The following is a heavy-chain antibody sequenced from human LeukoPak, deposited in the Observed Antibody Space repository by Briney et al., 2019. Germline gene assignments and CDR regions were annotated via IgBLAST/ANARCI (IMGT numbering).Heavy chain of an antibody. CDR3: ASASYFGDYYYYMDV. Sequence: ASVKVSCKASGYTFTSYDINWVRQATGQGLEWMGWMNPNSGNTGYAQKFQGRVAITRNTSISTAYMELSSLRSEDTAVYYCASASYFGDYYYYMDVWGKGTTVTVSS. J-gene: IGHJ6*03. D-gene: IGHD3-10*01. CDR2: MNPNSGNT. V-gene: IGHV1-8*03. CDR1: GYTFTSYD.